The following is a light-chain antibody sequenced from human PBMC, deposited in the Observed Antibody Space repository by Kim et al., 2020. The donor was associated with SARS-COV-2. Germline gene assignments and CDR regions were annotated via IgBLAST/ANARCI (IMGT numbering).Light chain of an antibody. CDR3: QQYKTYFYS. Sequence: DIQMTQSPSTLSASVGDRVTITCRASQSISGWLAWYQQKPGKAPKVLIYEASSLETGVPSRFSGGGYGTEFPLTISSLQPDDFATYYCQQYKTYFYSFGQGTKLEI. CDR1: QSISGW. J-gene: IGKJ2*03. V-gene: IGKV1-5*03. CDR2: EAS.